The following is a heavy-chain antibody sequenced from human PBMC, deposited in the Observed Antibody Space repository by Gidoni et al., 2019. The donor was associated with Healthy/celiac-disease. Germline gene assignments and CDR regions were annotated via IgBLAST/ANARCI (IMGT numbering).Heavy chain of an antibody. D-gene: IGHD1-26*01. CDR3: ATNSGTDAFDV. CDR1: GGSFSAYY. J-gene: IGHJ3*01. V-gene: IGHV4-34*01. Sequence: QVQLQQWGARLLKPSETLSLTCAVYGGSFSAYYWSWIRQPPGKGLEWIGESNHSGSTNYNPSLKSRVTMSVDTSKNQFSLKLNSVTAADTAVYYCATNSGTDAFDVWGQGTMVTVSS. CDR2: SNHSGST.